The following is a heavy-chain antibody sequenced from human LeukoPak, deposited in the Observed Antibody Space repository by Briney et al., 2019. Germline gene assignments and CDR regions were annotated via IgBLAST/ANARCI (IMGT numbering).Heavy chain of an antibody. CDR1: GVSISRFY. J-gene: IGHJ4*02. V-gene: IGHV4-4*09. CDR3: VQTPGWPGFDY. CDR2: IYSGVPT. D-gene: IGHD6-19*01. Sequence: SETLSLTCTTSGVSISRFYWSWVRQPPGKGLEWIGNIYSGVPTYFNPSLKSRAIISVDTSKNQFSLNLTSVTAADTAMYYCVQTPGWPGFDYWGQGILVTVSS.